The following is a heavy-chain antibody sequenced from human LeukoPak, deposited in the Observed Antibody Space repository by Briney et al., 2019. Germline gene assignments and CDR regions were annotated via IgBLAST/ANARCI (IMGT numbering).Heavy chain of an antibody. Sequence: PGGSLRLSCAASGLTVSSNCMSWVRQAPGKGLEWVANIKKDGSEKYYVDAVKGRFTISRDNAKTSLYLQMNSLRAEDTAVYYCARDLSGIAGYTYGRGIDYWGQGTLVTVSS. CDR2: IKKDGSEK. V-gene: IGHV3-7*01. CDR1: GLTVSSNC. CDR3: ARDLSGIAGYTYGRGIDY. D-gene: IGHD5-18*01. J-gene: IGHJ4*02.